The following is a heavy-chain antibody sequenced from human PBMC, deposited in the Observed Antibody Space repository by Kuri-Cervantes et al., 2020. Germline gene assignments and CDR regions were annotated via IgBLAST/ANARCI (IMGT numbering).Heavy chain of an antibody. J-gene: IGHJ3*02. CDR2: INSDGSST. CDR1: GFTFSSYW. D-gene: IGHD3-22*01. V-gene: IGHV3-74*01. CDR3: AREGRDSSSLWAFDI. Sequence: GGSLRLSCAASGFTFSSYWMHWARQAPGKGLVWVSRINSDGSSTSYADSVKGRFTISRDNAKNTLYLQMNSLRAEDTAVYYCAREGRDSSSLWAFDIWGQGTMVTVSS.